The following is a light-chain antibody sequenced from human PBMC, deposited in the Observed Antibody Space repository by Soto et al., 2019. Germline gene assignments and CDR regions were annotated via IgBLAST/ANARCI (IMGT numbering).Light chain of an antibody. V-gene: IGKV3-11*01. CDR1: QSVTTY. CDR3: QQRSNWPPIIT. J-gene: IGKJ3*01. Sequence: EITLTQSPATLSLSPGERASPSCRASQSVTTYLAWYQQKPGQPPRLLIYDASTRATGIPARFSGSGSGTDFTLTISSLEPEDFGVYYCQQRSNWPPIITFGPGTKVDIK. CDR2: DAS.